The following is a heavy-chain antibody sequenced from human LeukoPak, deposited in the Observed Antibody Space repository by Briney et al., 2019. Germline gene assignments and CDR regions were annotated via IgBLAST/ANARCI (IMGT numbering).Heavy chain of an antibody. D-gene: IGHD3-22*01. CDR2: ISYDGSNK. Sequence: GGSLRLSCAASGFTFSGYAMHWVRQAPGKGLEWVAVISYDGSNKYYADSVKGRFTISRDNSKNTLYLQMNSLRAEDTAVYYCASNYYDSSGYYPGFDYWGQGTLVTVSS. CDR1: GFTFSGYA. CDR3: ASNYYDSSGYYPGFDY. V-gene: IGHV3-30-3*01. J-gene: IGHJ4*02.